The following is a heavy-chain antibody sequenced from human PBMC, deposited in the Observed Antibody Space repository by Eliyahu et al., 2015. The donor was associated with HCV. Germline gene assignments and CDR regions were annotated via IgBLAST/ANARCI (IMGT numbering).Heavy chain of an antibody. D-gene: IGHD3-10*01. CDR2: INGGGIST. V-gene: IGHV3-74*01. Sequence: EEQLVESGGGXVQXGGSLRLSXAASXFPFSSYWMXWVRPVPGKGLGWVSRINGGGISTYADSVKGRFTISRDNAKNTLYLQMNSLRADDSALYYCARGGADSGRAPDYWGQGTLVTVSS. CDR1: XFPFSSYW. J-gene: IGHJ4*02. CDR3: ARGGADSGRAPDY.